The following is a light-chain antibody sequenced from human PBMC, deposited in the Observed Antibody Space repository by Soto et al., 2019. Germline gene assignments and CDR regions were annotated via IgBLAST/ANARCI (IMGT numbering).Light chain of an antibody. CDR2: AAS. J-gene: IGKJ5*01. CDR1: QGISSL. V-gene: IGKV1D-12*01. CDR3: QQANSCLSNT. Sequence: DIQMTQSPSSVSASVGDRVTITCRASQGISSLLAWYQQKPGKAPKLLIYAASSLQGGVPSRFSGSGSGTDFTLTISSLQPEDFATYYCQQANSCLSNTFGQGTRLEIK.